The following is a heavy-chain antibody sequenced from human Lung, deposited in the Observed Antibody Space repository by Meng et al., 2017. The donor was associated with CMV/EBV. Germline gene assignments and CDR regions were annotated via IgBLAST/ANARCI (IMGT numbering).Heavy chain of an antibody. CDR2: IYYSGST. CDR1: GGSGSSANYY. CDR3: ARGEGGSIAARPLDY. J-gene: IGHJ4*02. D-gene: IGHD6-6*01. V-gene: IGHV4-61*03. Sequence: SGGSGSSANYYWSWIRQPPGKGLEDIGYIYYSGSTNYNPSLKGRATISVDTSKNHFSLKLSSVTAADTAVYYCARGEGGSIAARPLDYWGQGTLVTVSS.